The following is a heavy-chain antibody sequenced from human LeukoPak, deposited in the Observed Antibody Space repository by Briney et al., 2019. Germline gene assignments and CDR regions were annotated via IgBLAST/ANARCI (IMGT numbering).Heavy chain of an antibody. CDR3: ARDKGDYYDSSGYDY. CDR1: GGTFSSYT. CDR2: IIPILGIA. J-gene: IGHJ4*02. V-gene: IGHV1-69*04. Sequence: SVKVSCKASGGTFSSYTISWVRQAPGQGLEWMGRIIPILGIANYAQKFQGRVTITADRSTSTAYMELSSLRSEDTAVYYCARDKGDYYDSSGYDYWGQGTLVTVSS. D-gene: IGHD3-22*01.